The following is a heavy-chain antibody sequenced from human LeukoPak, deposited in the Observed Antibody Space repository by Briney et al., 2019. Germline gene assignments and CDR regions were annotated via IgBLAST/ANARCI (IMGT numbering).Heavy chain of an antibody. CDR1: GGSISSGDYY. J-gene: IGHJ6*03. CDR2: IDYSGST. CDR3: ARDHYCSSTSCPDYYYYYYMDV. V-gene: IGHV4-30-4*08. Sequence: SETLSLTCTVSGGSISSGDYYWSWIRQPPGKGLEGFVYIDYSGSTYDNPSLKSRVTISVDTSKNQFSLKLSSVTAADTAVYYCARDHYCSSTSCPDYYYYYYMDVWGKGTTVTVSS. D-gene: IGHD2-2*01.